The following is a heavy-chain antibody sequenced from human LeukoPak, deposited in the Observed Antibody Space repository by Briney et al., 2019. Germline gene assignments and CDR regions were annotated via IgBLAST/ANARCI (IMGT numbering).Heavy chain of an antibody. V-gene: IGHV4-39*02. CDR1: GGSISSGSYY. Sequence: SETLSLTCTVSGGSISSGSYYWGWIRQPPGKGLEWIGNIYFSGGTYYNPSLKTRVTISVDTSKNQFSLNLRSVTAADTAVYYCATDGKYYNSGDHWGQGALVTVSS. CDR2: IYFSGGT. D-gene: IGHD2/OR15-2a*01. J-gene: IGHJ4*02. CDR3: ATDGKYYNSGDH.